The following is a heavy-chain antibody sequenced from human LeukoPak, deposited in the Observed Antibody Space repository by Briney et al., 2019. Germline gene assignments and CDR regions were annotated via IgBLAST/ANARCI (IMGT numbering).Heavy chain of an antibody. J-gene: IGHJ6*03. V-gene: IGHV4-34*01. Sequence: SSETLSLTCAVYGGSFSGYYWSWIRQPPGKGLEWIGEINHSGSTNYNPSLKSRVTISVDTSKNQFSLKLSSVTAADTAVYYCARSGRYCSGGSCYYYYYYMDVWGKGTTVTVSS. CDR1: GGSFSGYY. CDR2: INHSGST. CDR3: ARSGRYCSGGSCYYYYYYMDV. D-gene: IGHD2-15*01.